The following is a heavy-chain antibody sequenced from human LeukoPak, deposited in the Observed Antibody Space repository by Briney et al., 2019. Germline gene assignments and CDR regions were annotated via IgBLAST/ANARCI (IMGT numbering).Heavy chain of an antibody. V-gene: IGHV3-21*01. CDR2: ISSSSDYI. CDR1: EFTFSSYN. Sequence: GGSLRLSCAASEFTFSSYNMDWVRQAPGKGLEWVSSISSSSDYIYYADSVKGRFTISRDNAKNSLYLQMKSLRAEDTAVYYCARGKTSQNIVTRKTYNWFDPWGQGTLVTVSS. J-gene: IGHJ5*02. CDR3: ARGKTSQNIVTRKTYNWFDP. D-gene: IGHD2/OR15-2a*01.